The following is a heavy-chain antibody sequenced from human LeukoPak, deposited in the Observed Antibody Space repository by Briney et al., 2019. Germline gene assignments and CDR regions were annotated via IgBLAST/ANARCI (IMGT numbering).Heavy chain of an antibody. CDR2: ISSSSSYT. V-gene: IGHV3-11*06. D-gene: IGHD2-21*02. J-gene: IGHJ4*02. CDR1: GFTVSGNY. CDR3: ARDGRCGGDCYAS. Sequence: GGSLRLSCAASGFTVSGNYMSWIRQAPGKGLEWVSYISSSSSYTNYADSVKGRFTISRDNAKNALYLQMNSLRVEDTAVYYCARDGRCGGDCYASWGQGTLVTVSS.